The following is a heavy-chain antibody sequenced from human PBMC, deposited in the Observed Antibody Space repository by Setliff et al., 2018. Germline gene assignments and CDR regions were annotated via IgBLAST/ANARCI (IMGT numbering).Heavy chain of an antibody. Sequence: SVKVSCKASGGMSGTYSISWVRQAPGQGLEWMGAIIPIFGTPNYAQKFQDRVTITAGVSTSTAYMELSSLRSDDTAVYYCARDGAYCSGSFDCWGQGTLVTVSS. V-gene: IGHV1-69*13. CDR2: IIPIFGTP. CDR3: ARDGAYCSGSFDC. D-gene: IGHD2-15*01. CDR1: GGMSGTYS. J-gene: IGHJ4*02.